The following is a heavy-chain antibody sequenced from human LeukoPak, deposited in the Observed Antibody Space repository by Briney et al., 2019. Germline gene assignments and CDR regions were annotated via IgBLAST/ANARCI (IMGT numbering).Heavy chain of an antibody. V-gene: IGHV4-39*01. J-gene: IGHJ4*02. CDR1: GGSISNTSYY. CDR2: IYYSGTT. Sequence: KTSETLSLTCTVSGGSISNTSYYWGWIRQPPGKGLEWIGSIYYSGTTYYNPSLKSRVTISVDTSKNQFSLNLNSVTAADTAVYYCARARAFDYWGQGTLVTVSS. CDR3: ARARAFDY.